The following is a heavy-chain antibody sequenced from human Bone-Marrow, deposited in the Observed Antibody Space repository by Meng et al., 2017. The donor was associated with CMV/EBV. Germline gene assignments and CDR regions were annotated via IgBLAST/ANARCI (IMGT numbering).Heavy chain of an antibody. CDR3: ARETLAYCGGDCYSLEY. J-gene: IGHJ4*02. CDR2: IKQDGSEK. CDR1: GFTFSSYW. V-gene: IGHV3-7*01. Sequence: GESLKISCAASGFTFSSYWMSWVRQAPGKGLEWVANIKQDGSEKYYVDSVKGRFTISRDNAKNSLYLQMNSLRADDTGVYYCARETLAYCGGDCYSLEYWGQGTLVTVSS. D-gene: IGHD2-21*01.